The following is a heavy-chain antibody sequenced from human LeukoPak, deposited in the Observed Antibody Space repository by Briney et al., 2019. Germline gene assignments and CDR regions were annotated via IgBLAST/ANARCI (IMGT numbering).Heavy chain of an antibody. D-gene: IGHD1-26*01. CDR1: GGSISSYY. CDR2: IYYSGST. V-gene: IGHV4-59*01. CDR3: ARVARRVGAIDY. Sequence: PSETLSLTCTVSGGSISSYYWSWIRQPPGKGLEWIGYIYYSGSTNYNPSLKSRVTISVDTSKNQFSLKLSSVTAADTAVYYCARVARRVGAIDYWGQGTLVTVSS. J-gene: IGHJ4*02.